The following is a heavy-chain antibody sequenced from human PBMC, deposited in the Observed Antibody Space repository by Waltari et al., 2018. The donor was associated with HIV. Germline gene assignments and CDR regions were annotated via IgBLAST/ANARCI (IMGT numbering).Heavy chain of an antibody. V-gene: IGHV3-15*01. CDR1: GFTFSNAW. CDR2: IKSKTHGETT. CDR3: TAVFDI. Sequence: EVPLVESGVGLVKPGGSLRLSCAASGFTFSNAWMSCVRQAPGTEREWVGRIKSKTHGETTDYAAPVKGRFTISRDDSKNMLYLQMNSLKTEDTAVYYCTAVFDIWGQGTMVTVSS. J-gene: IGHJ3*02.